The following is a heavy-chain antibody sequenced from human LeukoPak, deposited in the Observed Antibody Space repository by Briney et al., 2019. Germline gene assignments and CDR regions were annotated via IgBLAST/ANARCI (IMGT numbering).Heavy chain of an antibody. CDR3: ARDYYYDSSGSFDY. CDR2: IWYDGSNK. V-gene: IGHV3-33*08. CDR1: GFTFSSYS. Sequence: GGSLRLSCAASGFTFSSYSMNWVRQAPGKGLEWVAVIWYDGSNKYYADSVKGRFTISRDNSKNTLYLQMNSLRAEDTAVYYCARDYYYDSSGSFDYWGQGTLVTVSS. J-gene: IGHJ4*02. D-gene: IGHD3-22*01.